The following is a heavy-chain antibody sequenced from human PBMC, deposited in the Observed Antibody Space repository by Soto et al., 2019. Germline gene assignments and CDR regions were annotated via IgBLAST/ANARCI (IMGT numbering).Heavy chain of an antibody. J-gene: IGHJ4*02. V-gene: IGHV3-48*02. D-gene: IGHD6-13*01. CDR3: ATAGYSSSWPYFDY. Sequence: VQLVESGGGLVQPGGSLRLSCAASGLTFSSYSMNWVRQAPGKGLEWVSFITSSSITKYYTDSVKGRFSISRDNAQNSLYLQMNSLRDDDTAVYYCATAGYSSSWPYFDYWGQGILVTVSS. CDR1: GLTFSSYS. CDR2: ITSSSITK.